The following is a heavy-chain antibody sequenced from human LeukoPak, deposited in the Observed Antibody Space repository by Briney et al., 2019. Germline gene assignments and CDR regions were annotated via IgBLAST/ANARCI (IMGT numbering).Heavy chain of an antibody. V-gene: IGHV1-46*01. CDR2: INPSGGST. CDR1: GYTFTSYY. Sequence: ASVKVSCKASGYTFTSYYMHWVRQAPGQGLEWMGIINPSGGSTSYAQKFQGRVTMTRDTSISTAYMELSRLRSDDTAVYYCARGVQITMVRGVLHRWGQGTLVTVSS. CDR3: ARGVQITMVRGVLHR. J-gene: IGHJ5*02. D-gene: IGHD3-10*01.